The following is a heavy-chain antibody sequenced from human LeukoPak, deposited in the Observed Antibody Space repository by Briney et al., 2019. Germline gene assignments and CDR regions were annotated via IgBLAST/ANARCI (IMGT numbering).Heavy chain of an antibody. CDR2: TWYDGSNK. Sequence: LGGSLRLSCAASGFTFSSYGMHWVRQAPGKGLEWVAVTWYDGSNKYYADSVKGRFTISRDNSKNTLYLQMNSLRAEDTAVYYCARDRTYYYDSSGDYNPYYYYGMDVWGQGTTVTVSS. V-gene: IGHV3-33*01. CDR1: GFTFSSYG. CDR3: ARDRTYYYDSSGDYNPYYYYGMDV. J-gene: IGHJ6*02. D-gene: IGHD3-22*01.